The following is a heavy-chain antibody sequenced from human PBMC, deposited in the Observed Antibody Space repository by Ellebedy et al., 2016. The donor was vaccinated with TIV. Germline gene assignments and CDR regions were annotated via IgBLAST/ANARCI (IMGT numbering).Heavy chain of an antibody. V-gene: IGHV3-48*02. J-gene: IGHJ3*02. D-gene: IGHD1-1*01. CDR3: VRDLHWAFDI. CDR1: GFTFSSFS. Sequence: GESLKISCSASGFTFSSFSMNWARQAPGKGLEWVSYIPRDSDAMSYADSVKGRFTISRDNAKNSLYLQMNSLRDADTAVYYCVRDLHWAFDIWGQGTVVTVSS. CDR2: IPRDSDAM.